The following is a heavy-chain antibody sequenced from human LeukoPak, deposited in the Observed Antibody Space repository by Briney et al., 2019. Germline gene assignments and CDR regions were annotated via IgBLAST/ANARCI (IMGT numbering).Heavy chain of an antibody. D-gene: IGHD3-10*01. CDR1: GFTVSRNY. Sequence: GESLRLSCAASGFTVSRNYMSWVRQAPGKGLEWVSVIYSGGTTYYADSVRDRFTISRDNSKNTLYLQMNSLRAEDTAVYYCARGGGSGAFDYWGQGTLVTVSS. J-gene: IGHJ4*02. V-gene: IGHV3-53*01. CDR3: ARGGGSGAFDY. CDR2: IYSGGTT.